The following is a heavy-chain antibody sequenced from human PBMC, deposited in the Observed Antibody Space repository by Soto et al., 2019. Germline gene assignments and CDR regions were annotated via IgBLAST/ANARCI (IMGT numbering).Heavy chain of an antibody. D-gene: IGHD6-6*01. CDR1: GFTFDDYG. V-gene: IGHV3-20*01. J-gene: IGHJ2*01. CDR2: INWNGGST. Sequence: GGSLRLSCAASGFTFDDYGMSWVRQAPGKGLEWVSGINWNGGSTGYADSVKGRFTISRDNAKNSLYLQMNSLRAEDTALYHCARRSSSSGLYWYFDLWGRGTLVTVSS. CDR3: ARRSSSSGLYWYFDL.